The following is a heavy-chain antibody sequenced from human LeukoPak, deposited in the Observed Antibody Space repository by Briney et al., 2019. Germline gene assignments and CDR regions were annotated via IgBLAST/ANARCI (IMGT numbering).Heavy chain of an antibody. D-gene: IGHD1-26*01. J-gene: IGHJ6*03. V-gene: IGHV1-2*02. CDR3: ARSYADYYYMDV. CDR1: GYTFTGYY. CDR2: INPNSGGT. Sequence: ASVKVSCKASGYTFTGYYMHWVRQAPGQGLEWMGWINPNSGGTNYAKKFQGRVTMTRDTSISTAYMELSRLRSDDTAVYYCARSYADYYYMDVWGKGTTVTVSS.